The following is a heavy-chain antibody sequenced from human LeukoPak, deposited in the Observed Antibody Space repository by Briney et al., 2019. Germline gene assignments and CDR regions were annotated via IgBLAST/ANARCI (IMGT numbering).Heavy chain of an antibody. J-gene: IGHJ6*02. V-gene: IGHV4-34*01. CDR2: INHSGST. CDR3: ARHGALHDYSNYYYGMDV. D-gene: IGHD4-11*01. Sequence: TPSETLSLTCAVYGGSFSGYYWSWIRQSPGKGLEWIGEINHSGSTNYDPSLKSRVTISVATSKNQFSLKLSSVTAADTAVYYCARHGALHDYSNYYYGMDVWGQGTTVTVSS. CDR1: GGSFSGYY.